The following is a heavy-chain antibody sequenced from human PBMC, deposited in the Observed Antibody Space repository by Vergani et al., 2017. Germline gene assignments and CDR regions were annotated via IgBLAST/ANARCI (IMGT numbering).Heavy chain of an antibody. Sequence: QVTVKESGPTLVTPTQTLTLICTFSGFSLNTRGVSVAWLRHPPGKALDCLALIYWNDDQHYSPSLNYRVTITKDTSKNQVVLTMTNMDYVDTGTYYCVYRKTECGTTGCFYRFYYCYYMDVWGKGTTVTVSS. J-gene: IGHJ6*03. D-gene: IGHD1-7*01. V-gene: IGHV2-5*04. CDR2: IYWNDDQ. CDR3: VYRKTECGTTGCFYRFYYCYYMDV. CDR1: GFSLNTRGVS.